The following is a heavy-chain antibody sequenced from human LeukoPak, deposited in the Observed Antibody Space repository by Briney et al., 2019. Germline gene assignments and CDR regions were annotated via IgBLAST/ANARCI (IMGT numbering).Heavy chain of an antibody. CDR1: GFTFSSYA. CDR3: AKTYYYDSSGYYFDAFDI. J-gene: IGHJ3*02. V-gene: IGHV3-23*01. Sequence: RGSLRLSCAASGFTFSSYAMSWVRQAPGKGLEWVSAISGSGGSTYYADSVKGRFTISRDNSKNTLYLQMNSLRAEDTAVYYCAKTYYYDSSGYYFDAFDIWGQGTMVTVSS. CDR2: ISGSGGST. D-gene: IGHD3-22*01.